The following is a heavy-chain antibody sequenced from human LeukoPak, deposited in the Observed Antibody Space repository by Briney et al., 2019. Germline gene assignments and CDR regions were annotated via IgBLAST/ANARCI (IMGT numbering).Heavy chain of an antibody. D-gene: IGHD3-16*01. Sequence: ASVKVSCKASGYTSTSYGISWVRQAPGQGLEWMGWIGAYNGNTNYAQKLQGRVTMTTDTSTSTAYMELRSLRSDDTAVYYCARARHGYVWGSLDYWGQGTLVTVSS. CDR2: IGAYNGNT. J-gene: IGHJ4*02. CDR1: GYTSTSYG. CDR3: ARARHGYVWGSLDY. V-gene: IGHV1-18*01.